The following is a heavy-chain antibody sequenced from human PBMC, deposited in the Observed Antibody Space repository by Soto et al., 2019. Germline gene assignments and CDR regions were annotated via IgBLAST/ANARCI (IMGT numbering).Heavy chain of an antibody. D-gene: IGHD5-18*01. Sequence: SETLSLTCTVSGGSISSYYWSWIRQPPGKGLEWIGYIYYSGSTNYNPSLKSRVTISVDTSKNQFSLKLSSVTAADTAVYYCASHTAMVIIRYYYYYMDVWGKGTTVTVSS. CDR3: ASHTAMVIIRYYYYYMDV. J-gene: IGHJ6*03. V-gene: IGHV4-59*08. CDR2: IYYSGST. CDR1: GGSISSYY.